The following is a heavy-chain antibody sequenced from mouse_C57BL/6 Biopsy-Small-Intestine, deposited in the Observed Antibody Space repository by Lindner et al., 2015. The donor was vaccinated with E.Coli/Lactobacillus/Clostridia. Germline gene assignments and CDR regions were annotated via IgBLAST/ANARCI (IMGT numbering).Heavy chain of an antibody. Sequence: VQLQESGGGLVKPGGSLKLSCAASGFTFSSYAMSWVRQTPEKRLEWVATISDGGSYTYYPDNVKGRFTISRDNAKNNLYLQMSHLKSEDTAMYYCARGSSSYLHWYFDVWDTGTTVTVSS. V-gene: IGHV5-4*01. CDR2: ISDGGSYT. CDR3: ARGSSSYLHWYFDV. CDR1: GFTFSSYA. D-gene: IGHD1-1*01. J-gene: IGHJ1*03.